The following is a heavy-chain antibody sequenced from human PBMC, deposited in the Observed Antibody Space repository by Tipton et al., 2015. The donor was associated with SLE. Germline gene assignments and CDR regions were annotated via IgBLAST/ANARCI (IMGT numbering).Heavy chain of an antibody. Sequence: TLSLTCKVSGISISTHYWSWIRQPPGKGLEWIGQMHNRGDSTYNPSLKSRVTMSVDTSKNHFSLKLTSVIAADTAVYYCARDIEAPGDFLYFDYWGQGILVTVSS. D-gene: IGHD7-27*01. J-gene: IGHJ4*02. CDR1: GISISTHY. V-gene: IGHV4-59*11. CDR2: MHNRGDS. CDR3: ARDIEAPGDFLYFDY.